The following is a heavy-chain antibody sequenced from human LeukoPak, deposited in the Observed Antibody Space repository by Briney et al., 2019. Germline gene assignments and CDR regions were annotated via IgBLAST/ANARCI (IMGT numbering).Heavy chain of an antibody. Sequence: SETLSLTCTVSSGSISSFYWSWIRQSPGKGLEWIGYIYYTGSTNYNPSLKSRVTISVDTSKNQFSLNLSSVTAADTAVYYCARHGPYLGRLGWFDPWGQGTLVTVSS. V-gene: IGHV4-59*08. CDR3: ARHGPYLGRLGWFDP. CDR1: SGSISSFY. J-gene: IGHJ5*02. D-gene: IGHD1-26*01. CDR2: IYYTGST.